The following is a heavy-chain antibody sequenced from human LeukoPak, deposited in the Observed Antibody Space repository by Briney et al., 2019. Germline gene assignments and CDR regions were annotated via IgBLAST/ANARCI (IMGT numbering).Heavy chain of an antibody. J-gene: IGHJ3*02. CDR2: IYYSGST. V-gene: IGHV4-39*07. CDR3: AVSSSWVFVAFDI. Sequence: SETLSLTCTVSGGSISSSSYYWGWIRQPPGKGLEWIGSIYYSGSTYYNPSLKSRVTISVDTSKNQFSLKLSSVTAADTAVYYCAVSSSWVFVAFDIWGQGTMVTVSS. D-gene: IGHD6-13*01. CDR1: GGSISSSSYY.